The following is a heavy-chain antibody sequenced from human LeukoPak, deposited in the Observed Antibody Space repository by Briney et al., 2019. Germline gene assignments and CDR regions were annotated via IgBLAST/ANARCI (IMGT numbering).Heavy chain of an antibody. V-gene: IGHV3-33*01. CDR1: GFTFSSYG. J-gene: IGHJ3*02. D-gene: IGHD2-2*01. CDR2: IWYDGSSK. Sequence: GGSLRLSCAASGFTFSSYGMHWVRQAPGKGLEWVAVIWYDGSSKYYADSVKGRFTISRDSAKNTLFLQMNSLRAEDTAVYYCARGPGTFDIWGQGTMVTVSP. CDR3: ARGPGTFDI.